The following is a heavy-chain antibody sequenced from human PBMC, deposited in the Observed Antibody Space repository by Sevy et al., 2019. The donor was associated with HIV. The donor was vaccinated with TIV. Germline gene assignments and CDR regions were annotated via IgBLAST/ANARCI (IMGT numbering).Heavy chain of an antibody. CDR1: GFAFSSYT. Sequence: GGSLRLSRTASGFAFSSYTMNWVRQAPGKGLEWVSSISSSSDYIYYADSVMGRFTISRDNAKKSLYLQMNSLRAEDTAVYYCARDGLGSGTSQNWFDPWGQRTLVTVSS. J-gene: IGHJ5*02. V-gene: IGHV3-21*01. CDR3: ARDGLGSGTSQNWFDP. D-gene: IGHD3-10*01. CDR2: ISSSSDYI.